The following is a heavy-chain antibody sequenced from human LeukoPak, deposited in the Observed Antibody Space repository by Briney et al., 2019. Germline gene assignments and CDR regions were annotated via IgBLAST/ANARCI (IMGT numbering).Heavy chain of an antibody. Sequence: GGSLRLSCAASGFTFSSYAMSWVRQAPGKGLEWVSGISDSGETTYYADSVKGRFTISRDNAKNSLYLQMNSLRAEDTAVYYCASSRTLAATYYYYYYMDVWGKGTTVTVSS. J-gene: IGHJ6*03. D-gene: IGHD6-25*01. CDR2: ISDSGETT. CDR1: GFTFSSYA. V-gene: IGHV3-23*01. CDR3: ASSRTLAATYYYYYYMDV.